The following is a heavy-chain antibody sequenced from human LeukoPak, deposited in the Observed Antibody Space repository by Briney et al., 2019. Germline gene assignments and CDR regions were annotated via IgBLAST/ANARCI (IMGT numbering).Heavy chain of an antibody. D-gene: IGHD1-26*01. CDR3: ARGGGSGSYFGHYYYYGMDV. J-gene: IGHJ6*02. CDR1: GGSISSGGYS. V-gene: IGHV4-30-2*01. Sequence: SETLSLTCAVSGGSISSGGYSWSWIRQPPGKGLEWIGYIYHSGSTYYNPSLKSRVTISVDTSKNQFSLKLSSVTAADTAVYYCARGGGSGSYFGHYYYYGMDVWGQGTTVTVSS. CDR2: IYHSGST.